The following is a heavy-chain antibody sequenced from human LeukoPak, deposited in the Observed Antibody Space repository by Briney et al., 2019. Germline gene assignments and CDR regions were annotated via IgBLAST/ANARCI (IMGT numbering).Heavy chain of an antibody. CDR2: INPDTGGT. J-gene: IGHJ4*02. CDR1: GYTFTGYY. V-gene: IGHV1-2*02. Sequence: ASVKVSCKASGYTFTGYYIHWVRQAPGQGLEWMGWINPDTGGTNYAQKFQGRVTMTRDTSISTAYTDLYRLTSDDTAVYYCAREMEGYSYGYVGYWGQGTLVTVSS. D-gene: IGHD5-18*01. CDR3: AREMEGYSYGYVGY.